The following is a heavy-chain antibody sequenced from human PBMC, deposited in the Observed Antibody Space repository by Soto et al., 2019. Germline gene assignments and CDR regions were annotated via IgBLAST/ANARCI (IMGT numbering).Heavy chain of an antibody. D-gene: IGHD6-19*01. Sequence: QVHLVESGGGVVQPGRSLTISCVGSVFAFSTYGMHWVRQAPAKGLEWVALISYDGTDKYYADSGKGRFSISRDNSKQTLSLQMDSLRPEDTAVYYCAKDFGAWSDSWGQGTLVNVSS. CDR1: VFAFSTYG. CDR2: ISYDGTDK. CDR3: AKDFGAWSDS. V-gene: IGHV3-30*18. J-gene: IGHJ5*02.